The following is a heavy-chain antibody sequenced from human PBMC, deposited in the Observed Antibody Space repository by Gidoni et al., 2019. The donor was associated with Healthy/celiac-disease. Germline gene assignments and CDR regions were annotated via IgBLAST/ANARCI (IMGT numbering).Heavy chain of an antibody. CDR2: IYHSGST. D-gene: IGHD6-13*01. V-gene: IGHV4-4*02. CDR3: ARNPQQLVPGWFDP. J-gene: IGHJ5*02. Sequence: ESGPGLVKPSGTLSRTRAVSGGSISSSNWWSWVRQPPGQGLEWIGEIYHSGSTNYNPSLKSRVTISVDKSKNQFSLKLSSVTAADTAVYYCARNPQQLVPGWFDPWGQGTLVTVSS. CDR1: GGSISSSNW.